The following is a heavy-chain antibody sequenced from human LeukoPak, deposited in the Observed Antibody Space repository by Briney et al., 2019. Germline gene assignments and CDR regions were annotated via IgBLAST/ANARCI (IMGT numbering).Heavy chain of an antibody. CDR3: ARVQDGSSWYECFQH. Sequence: GGSLRLSCVASGFTFRTYSMNWVRQAPGKGLEWVSSISGSSTYIYYADSVKGRFTISRDNAKNSLFLQMNSLRAEDTAVYYCARVQDGSSWYECFQHWGQGTLVTVSS. CDR2: ISGSSTYI. CDR1: GFTFRTYS. D-gene: IGHD6-13*01. J-gene: IGHJ1*01. V-gene: IGHV3-21*01.